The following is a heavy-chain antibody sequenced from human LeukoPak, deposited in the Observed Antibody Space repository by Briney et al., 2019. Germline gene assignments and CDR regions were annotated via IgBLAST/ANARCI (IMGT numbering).Heavy chain of an antibody. J-gene: IGHJ4*02. CDR3: ARDISYYYDSSGYYFDY. CDR2: ISAYNGNT. V-gene: IGHV1-18*01. CDR1: GYTFTSYG. Sequence: ASVKVSCKASGYTFTSYGISWVRQAPGQGLKWMGWISAYNGNTNYAQKLQGRVTMTTDTSTSTAYMELRSLRSDDTAVYYCARDISYYYDSSGYYFDYWGQGTLVTVSS. D-gene: IGHD3-22*01.